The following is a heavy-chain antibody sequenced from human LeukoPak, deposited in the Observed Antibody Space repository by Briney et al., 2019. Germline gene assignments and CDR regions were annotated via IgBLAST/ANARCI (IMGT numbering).Heavy chain of an antibody. D-gene: IGHD6-19*01. J-gene: IGHJ4*02. CDR1: GFTFSSYG. Sequence: AGGSLRLSCAASGFTFSSYGMHWVRQAPGKGLEWVAFIRYDGSNKYYADSVKGRFTISRDNSKNTLYLQMNSLRAEDTAVYYCAKDRSSSGWYYFDYWGQGTLVTVSS. CDR2: IRYDGSNK. CDR3: AKDRSSSGWYYFDY. V-gene: IGHV3-30*02.